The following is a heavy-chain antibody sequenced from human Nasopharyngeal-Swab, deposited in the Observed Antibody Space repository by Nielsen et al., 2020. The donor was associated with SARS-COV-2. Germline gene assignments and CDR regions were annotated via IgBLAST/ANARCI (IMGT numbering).Heavy chain of an antibody. CDR1: GYTFTDYY. J-gene: IGHJ6*02. Sequence: ASVKASCKASGYTFTDYYMHWVRQAPGQGLEWMGRINPNSGGTNYAQNFQGRVTMTRDTSISTAYMELSRLRSDDTAVYFCARGSSSSEWAYYYFNMDVWGQGTTVTVSS. D-gene: IGHD6-6*01. V-gene: IGHV1-2*06. CDR3: ARGSSSSEWAYYYFNMDV. CDR2: INPNSGGT.